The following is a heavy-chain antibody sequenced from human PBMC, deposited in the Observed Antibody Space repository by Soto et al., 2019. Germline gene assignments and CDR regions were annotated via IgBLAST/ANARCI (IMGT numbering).Heavy chain of an antibody. D-gene: IGHD3-22*01. CDR3: ARDRYDSSGPRSFDI. J-gene: IGHJ3*02. CDR2: IIPIFGTA. CDR1: GGTFSSYA. Sequence: PGASVKVSCKASGGTFSSYAISWVRQAPGQGLEWMGGIIPIFGTANYAQKFQGRVTITADKSTSTAYMELSSLRSEDTAVYYCARDRYDSSGPRSFDIWGQGTMVTVSS. V-gene: IGHV1-69*06.